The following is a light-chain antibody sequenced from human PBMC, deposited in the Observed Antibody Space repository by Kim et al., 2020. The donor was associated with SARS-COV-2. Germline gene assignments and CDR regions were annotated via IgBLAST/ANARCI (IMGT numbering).Light chain of an antibody. Sequence: SYELTQPPSVSVSPGQTANITCSGDKLGDKYACWYQQRPGQSPVLVIYQDNRRPSGIPERFSGSSSGNTATLTISGTQAMDEADYYCQAWDSSTVLFGGGTQLTVL. J-gene: IGLJ2*01. V-gene: IGLV3-1*01. CDR2: QDN. CDR1: KLGDKY. CDR3: QAWDSSTVL.